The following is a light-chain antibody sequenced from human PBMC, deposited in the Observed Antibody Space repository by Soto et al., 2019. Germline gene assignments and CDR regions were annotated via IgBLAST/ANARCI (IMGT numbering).Light chain of an antibody. CDR1: QTIGTY. J-gene: IGKJ1*01. V-gene: IGKV1-39*01. CDR2: AAS. Sequence: DIQMTQSPSSLSTSVGDRVTITCRASQTIGTYLNWYQQKPGKAPKLLIYAASSVQSGVPYRVSCTGSGTVVTLTITVLCPEDFATYYCQQSYSTSWTFGQGNTVAIK. CDR3: QQSYSTSWT.